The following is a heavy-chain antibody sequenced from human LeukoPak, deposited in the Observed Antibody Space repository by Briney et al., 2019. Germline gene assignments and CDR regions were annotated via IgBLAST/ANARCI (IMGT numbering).Heavy chain of an antibody. Sequence: ASVKVSCKASGYTLTGYYMHWVRQAPGQGLEWMGWINPNSGGTNYAQTFQGRVTITRDTSISTAYMELSRLRSDDTAVYYCARDLGITMVRGSRYYFDYWGQGTLVTVSS. CDR3: ARDLGITMVRGSRYYFDY. V-gene: IGHV1-2*02. J-gene: IGHJ4*02. CDR2: INPNSGGT. CDR1: GYTLTGYY. D-gene: IGHD3-10*01.